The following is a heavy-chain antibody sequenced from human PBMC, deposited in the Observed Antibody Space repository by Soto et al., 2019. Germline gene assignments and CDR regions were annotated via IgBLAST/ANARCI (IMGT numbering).Heavy chain of an antibody. CDR2: IYYSGST. V-gene: IGHV4-59*01. CDR1: GGSISSYY. J-gene: IGHJ5*02. Sequence: PSETLSLTCTVSGGSISSYYWSWIRQPPGKGLEWIGYIYYSGSTDYDPSLKSRVTISVDTSKNQFSLKLSSVTAADTAVYYCARARVVTAKYNWFDPWGQGTLVT. D-gene: IGHD2-21*02. CDR3: ARARVVTAKYNWFDP.